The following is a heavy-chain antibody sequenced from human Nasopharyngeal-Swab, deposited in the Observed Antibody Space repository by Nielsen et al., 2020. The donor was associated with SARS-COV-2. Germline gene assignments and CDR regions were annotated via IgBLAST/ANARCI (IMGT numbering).Heavy chain of an antibody. Sequence: ASVKVSCKASGYTFTSYGIGWVRQAPGQGLEWMGWISAYNGNTNYAQKFQGRVTITADKSTSTAYMELSSLRSEDTAVYYCARGNDYSYYMDVWGKGTTVTVSS. CDR3: ARGNDYSYYMDV. CDR2: ISAYNGNT. CDR1: GYTFTSYG. J-gene: IGHJ6*03. D-gene: IGHD2-8*01. V-gene: IGHV1-18*01.